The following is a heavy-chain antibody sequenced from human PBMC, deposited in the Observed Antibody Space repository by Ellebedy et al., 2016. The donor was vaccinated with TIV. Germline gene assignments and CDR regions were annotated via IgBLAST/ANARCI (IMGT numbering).Heavy chain of an antibody. D-gene: IGHD2-15*01. CDR1: GGSFSGYY. V-gene: IGHV4-34*01. Sequence: SETLSLTCAVYGGSFSGYYWSWIRQPPEKGLEWIGEINHRGSTNYNPSLKSRVSISVDTSKNQFSLRLTSVTAADTAIFYCARGLVSGRALDYWGQGTLVTVSS. CDR3: ARGLVSGRALDY. CDR2: INHRGST. J-gene: IGHJ4*02.